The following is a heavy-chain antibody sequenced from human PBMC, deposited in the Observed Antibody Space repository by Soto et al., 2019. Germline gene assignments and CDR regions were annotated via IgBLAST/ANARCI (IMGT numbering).Heavy chain of an antibody. D-gene: IGHD2-8*02. Sequence: EVQLVESGGGLVQPGGSLRLSCAASGFTFSAYDMHWVRQAPGKGLEWVSAIGTLHDAYYPDSVRGRFTISRENAKNSLYLQKNSRRAGDTAVYFCARQASYWHGGGGWFDPWGQGTLVTVSS. J-gene: IGHJ5*02. CDR3: ARQASYWHGGGGWFDP. V-gene: IGHV3-13*01. CDR2: IGTLHDA. CDR1: GFTFSAYD.